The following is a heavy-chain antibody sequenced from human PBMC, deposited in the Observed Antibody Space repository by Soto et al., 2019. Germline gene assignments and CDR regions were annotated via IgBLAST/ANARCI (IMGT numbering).Heavy chain of an antibody. CDR2: IIPIFGTA. CDR1: GGTFSSYA. D-gene: IGHD6-6*01. Sequence: GASVKVSCKASGGTFSSYAIRWVRQAPGQGLEWMGGIIPIFGTANYAQKFQGRVTITADDSTSTAYMELCSLGSGDRAVDYCARDWGEYSSSWGQGTLVTVSS. CDR3: ARDWGEYSSS. J-gene: IGHJ4*02. V-gene: IGHV1-69*13.